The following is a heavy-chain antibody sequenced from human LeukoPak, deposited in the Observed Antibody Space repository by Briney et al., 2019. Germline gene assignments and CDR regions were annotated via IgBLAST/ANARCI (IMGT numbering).Heavy chain of an antibody. J-gene: IGHJ4*02. D-gene: IGHD6-19*01. Sequence: ASVKVSCKTSGYTFTKYYIHWARQAPGQGLEWMGMISPSGGSTSYPQKFQGRVTMTRDTSTSTVYMDLTSLRSEDTAVYFCARDGVPGTYYFDNWGQGTLVTPSA. CDR3: ARDGVPGTYYFDN. CDR2: ISPSGGST. V-gene: IGHV1-46*01. CDR1: GYTFTKYY.